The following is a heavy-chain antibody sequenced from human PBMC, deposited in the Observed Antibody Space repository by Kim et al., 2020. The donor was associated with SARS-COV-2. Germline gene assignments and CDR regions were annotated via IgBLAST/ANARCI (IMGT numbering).Heavy chain of an antibody. D-gene: IGHD3-10*01. CDR3: ARGGSLVRGETWFDP. V-gene: IGHV1-46*01. J-gene: IGHJ5*02. Sequence: ASVKVSCKASGYIFTSNYMHWVRQAPGQGLEWMGIFNPSDGSTTYAQKFQDRVTMTRDTSTSTVYMELSSLRSEDTAVYYCARGGSLVRGETWFDPWGQGTLVTVSS. CDR1: GYIFTSNY. CDR2: FNPSDGST.